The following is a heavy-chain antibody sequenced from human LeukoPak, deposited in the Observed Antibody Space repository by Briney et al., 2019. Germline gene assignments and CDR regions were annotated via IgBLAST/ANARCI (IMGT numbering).Heavy chain of an antibody. CDR1: GYTFTGYY. D-gene: IGHD1-7*01. CDR2: INPNSGGT. Sequence: ASVKVSCKASGYTFTGYYMHWVRQAPGQGLEWMGRINPNSGGTNYAQKFQGRVTMTRDTSISTAYMDLNGLTSDDTAVYYCARGAWDYDGKDYWGQGTLVTVSS. CDR3: ARGAWDYDGKDY. V-gene: IGHV1-2*06. J-gene: IGHJ4*02.